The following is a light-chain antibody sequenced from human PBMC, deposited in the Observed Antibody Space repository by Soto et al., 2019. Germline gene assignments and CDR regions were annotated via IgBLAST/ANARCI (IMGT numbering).Light chain of an antibody. CDR1: ALPKQY. V-gene: IGLV3-25*03. J-gene: IGLJ2*01. CDR3: QSADSSGTYGV. Sequence: SSELTQPPSVSVSPGQTARITCSGDALPKQYAYWYQQKPGQAPVLVIYKDRERPSGIPERFSGSSSGTTVTLTISGVQAEDEADYYCQSADSSGTYGVFGGGTKLTVL. CDR2: KDR.